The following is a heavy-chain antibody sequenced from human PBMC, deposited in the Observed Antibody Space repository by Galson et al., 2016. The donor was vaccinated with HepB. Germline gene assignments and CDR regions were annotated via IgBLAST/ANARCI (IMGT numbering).Heavy chain of an antibody. V-gene: IGHV3-30*04. CDR1: GFTFSTYA. CDR2: ISYDGSNK. CDR3: ARLDSHYDFWSAYFDASDI. D-gene: IGHD3-3*01. J-gene: IGHJ3*02. Sequence: SLRLSCAASGFTFSTYAIHWVRQAPGKGLEWVAVISYDGSNKYYADSLRGRFTISRDNYKNTLYLQMNSLRVEDSAVYYCARLDSHYDFWSAYFDASDIWGQGTMVTVSS.